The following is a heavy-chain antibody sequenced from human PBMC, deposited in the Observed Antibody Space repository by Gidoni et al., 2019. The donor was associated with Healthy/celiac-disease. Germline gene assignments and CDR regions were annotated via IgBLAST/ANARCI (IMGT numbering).Heavy chain of an antibody. Sequence: EVQLVQSGGGLVQPGGSLRLSRAASGFTFSSYDMHWVRQATGKGLEWVSAIGTAGDTYYPGSVKGRFTISRENAKNSLYLQMNSLRAGDTAVYYCARGDSSIAAPNGGFDPWGQGTLVTVSS. V-gene: IGHV3-13*01. J-gene: IGHJ5*02. CDR2: IGTAGDT. CDR3: ARGDSSIAAPNGGFDP. CDR1: GFTFSSYD. D-gene: IGHD6-6*01.